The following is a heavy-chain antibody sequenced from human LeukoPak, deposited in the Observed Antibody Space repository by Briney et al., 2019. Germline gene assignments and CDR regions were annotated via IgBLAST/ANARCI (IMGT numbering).Heavy chain of an antibody. D-gene: IGHD3-3*01. CDR1: GGSISSSSYS. V-gene: IGHV4-39*01. CDR3: ARIRFFESFTLKTNNWFDP. J-gene: IGHJ5*02. Sequence: PSETLSLTCTVSGGSISSSSYSWGWIRQPPGKGLEWIGSIYYSGSTYYNPSLKSRVTISVVTSKNQFSLKLSSVTAADTAVYYCARIRFFESFTLKTNNWFDPWGQGTLVTVSS. CDR2: IYYSGST.